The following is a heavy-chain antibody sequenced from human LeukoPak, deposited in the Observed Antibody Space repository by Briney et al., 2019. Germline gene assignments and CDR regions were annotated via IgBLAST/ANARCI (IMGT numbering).Heavy chain of an antibody. CDR1: GYTFTSYY. Sequence: ASVKVSCKASGYTFTSYYMHWVRQAPGQGLEWMGIINPSGGSTSYAQKFQGRVTMNRDTSTSTVYMELSSLRSEDTAVYYCAREGVAVAGDYWGQGTLVTVSS. D-gene: IGHD6-19*01. J-gene: IGHJ4*02. CDR2: INPSGGST. V-gene: IGHV1-46*01. CDR3: AREGVAVAGDY.